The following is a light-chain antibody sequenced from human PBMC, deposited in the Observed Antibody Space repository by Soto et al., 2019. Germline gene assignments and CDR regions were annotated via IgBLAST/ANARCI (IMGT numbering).Light chain of an antibody. CDR3: QQYYSTLGA. J-gene: IGKJ1*01. Sequence: DIVMTQSPDSLAVSLGERATINCKSSQSVLYSSNNKNYLAWYQQKPGQPPKLLIYWASTRESGVPDRFSGSGSGTDFTLTISSLQAEDVAVYYCQQYYSTLGAFDQGTKVEIK. CDR2: WAS. V-gene: IGKV4-1*01. CDR1: QSVLYSSNNKNY.